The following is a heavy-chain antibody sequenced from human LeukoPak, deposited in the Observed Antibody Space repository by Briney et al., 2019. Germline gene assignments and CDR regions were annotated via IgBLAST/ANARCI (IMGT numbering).Heavy chain of an antibody. CDR2: ISYDGSNK. Sequence: PGGSLRLSCAVSGFTFSNHAMHWVRRSPGKGLEGVAVISYDGSNKYYEESVKGRFTISRDNSKNTLYLQMNSLRPEDTAVSYCARQAGRGFDHWGQGTPVTVSS. CDR1: GFTFSNHA. D-gene: IGHD6-13*01. CDR3: ARQAGRGFDH. V-gene: IGHV3-30*04. J-gene: IGHJ4*02.